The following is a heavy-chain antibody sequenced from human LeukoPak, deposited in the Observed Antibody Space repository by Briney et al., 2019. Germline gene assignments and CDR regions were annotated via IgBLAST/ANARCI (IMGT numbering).Heavy chain of an antibody. V-gene: IGHV3-69-1*01. Sequence: GGSLRLSCSASGCSFGDYHMIWFRQAPGKGVEGVAFIGGGNKIDYVDSGKGRFTISSDNAKASLYLQMNSLRAEDTAVYFCARGHSAYDFRVYWGQGTLVTVSS. CDR1: GCSFGDYH. CDR3: ARGHSAYDFRVY. CDR2: IGGGNKI. D-gene: IGHD5-12*01. J-gene: IGHJ4*02.